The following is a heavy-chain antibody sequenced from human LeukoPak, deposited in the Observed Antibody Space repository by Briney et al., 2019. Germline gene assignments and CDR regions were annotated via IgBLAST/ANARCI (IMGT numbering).Heavy chain of an antibody. CDR3: ARDYSSYYYYYMDV. J-gene: IGHJ6*03. CDR1: GGSISSSSYY. CDR2: IYYSGST. Sequence: SETLSLTCTVSGGSISSSSYYWGWIRQPPGKGLEWIGSIYYSGSTYYNPSLKSRVTISLDTSKNQFSMKLTSVTAADTAVYYCARDYSSYYYYYMDVWGKGTTVTVSS. D-gene: IGHD4-11*01. V-gene: IGHV4-39*07.